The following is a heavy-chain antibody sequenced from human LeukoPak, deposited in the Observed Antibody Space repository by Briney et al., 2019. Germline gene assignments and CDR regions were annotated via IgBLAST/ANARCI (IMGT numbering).Heavy chain of an antibody. Sequence: SETLSLTCAVYGGSFSGYYWSWIRQPPGKGLEWIGEINHSGSTNYNPSLKSRVTISVDTSKNQFSLKLSSVTAADTAVYYCARANYYDSSGYYAYYFDYWGQGTLVTVSS. CDR1: GGSFSGYY. CDR3: ARANYYDSSGYYAYYFDY. V-gene: IGHV4-34*01. D-gene: IGHD3-22*01. CDR2: INHSGST. J-gene: IGHJ4*02.